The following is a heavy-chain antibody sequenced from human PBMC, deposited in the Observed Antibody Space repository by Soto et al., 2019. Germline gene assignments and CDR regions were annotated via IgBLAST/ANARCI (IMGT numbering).Heavy chain of an antibody. J-gene: IGHJ4*02. CDR2: ISGSGGST. CDR3: AKGGIALAGRWGKFDY. Sequence: EVQLLESGGGLVQPGGSLRLSCAASGFTFSSYAMSWVRQAPGKGLEWVSAISGSGGSTYYADSVKGRFTISGDNSKNTLYRQRNSLGAEDTAVYYCAKGGIALAGRWGKFDYWGQGTLVTVSS. V-gene: IGHV3-23*01. D-gene: IGHD6-19*01. CDR1: GFTFSSYA.